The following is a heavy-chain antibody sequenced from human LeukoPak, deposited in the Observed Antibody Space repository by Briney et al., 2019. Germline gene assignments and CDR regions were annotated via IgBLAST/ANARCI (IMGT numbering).Heavy chain of an antibody. Sequence: GGSLRLSCAASGSSVSSNYMTWVRQAPGKGLECVSVIYGGGNTYYADSVKGRFTISRDNSKNTLYLQMNSLRAEDTAVYYCAKGTPLNWFDPWGQGTLVTVSS. CDR2: IYGGGNT. D-gene: IGHD2-15*01. CDR1: GSSVSSNY. V-gene: IGHV3-53*01. CDR3: AKGTPLNWFDP. J-gene: IGHJ5*02.